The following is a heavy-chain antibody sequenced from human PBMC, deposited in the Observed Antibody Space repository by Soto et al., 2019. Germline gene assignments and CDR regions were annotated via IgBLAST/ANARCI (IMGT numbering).Heavy chain of an antibody. J-gene: IGHJ4*02. CDR3: ANSLIAAAGVFDY. CDR1: GFTFSSYA. Sequence: EVQLLESGGGLVQPGGSLRLSCAASGFTFSSYAMSWVSQAPGKGLEWVSAISGSGGSTYYADSGKGRFTISSDNSKNTLYLQMNSLRAEDTAVYYWANSLIAAAGVFDYWGQGTLVTVSS. D-gene: IGHD6-13*01. V-gene: IGHV3-23*01. CDR2: ISGSGGST.